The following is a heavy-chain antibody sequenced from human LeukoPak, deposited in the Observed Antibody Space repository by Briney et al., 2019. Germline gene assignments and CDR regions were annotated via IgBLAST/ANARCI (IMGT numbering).Heavy chain of an antibody. D-gene: IGHD2-21*02. CDR2: IYHSGST. J-gene: IGHJ5*02. CDR1: GYSISSGYY. V-gene: IGHV4-38-2*02. Sequence: SGTLSLTCTVSGYSISSGYYWGWIRQPPGKGLEWIGSIYHSGSTYYNPSLKSRVTISVDTSKNQFSLKLSSVTAADTAVYYCAREDVVVVTAIPSWFDPWGQGTLVTVSS. CDR3: AREDVVVVTAIPSWFDP.